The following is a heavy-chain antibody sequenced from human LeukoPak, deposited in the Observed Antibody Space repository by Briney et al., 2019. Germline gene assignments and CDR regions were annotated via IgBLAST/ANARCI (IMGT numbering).Heavy chain of an antibody. J-gene: IGHJ5*02. CDR2: IYYGGST. Sequence: SETLSLTCTVSGGSISSSNYYWGWIRQPPGKWLEWIGTIYYGGSTYYNPSLKSRVTISVDTSKNQFSLKLSSVTAADTAVYFCAGVRGIISRNWFDPWGHGTLVTVSS. CDR3: AGVRGIISRNWFDP. CDR1: GGSISSSNYY. V-gene: IGHV4-39*01. D-gene: IGHD3-10*01.